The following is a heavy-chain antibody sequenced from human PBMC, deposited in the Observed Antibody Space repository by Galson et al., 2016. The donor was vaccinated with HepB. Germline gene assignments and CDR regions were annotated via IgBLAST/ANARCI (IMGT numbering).Heavy chain of an antibody. Sequence: SLRLSCAASGFTFSGSSIHWVRQASGKGLEWVGHIRSKANSFATALIARVKVRFIISKDDSKNTVYLQMNSLKTEDTDFYFCTSSLKPSCRGKKSHTDYYYYGMDVWGQGTTVIVSS. CDR1: GFTFSGSS. CDR3: TSSLKPSCRGKKSHTDYYYYGMDV. CDR2: IRSKANSFAT. V-gene: IGHV3-73*01. J-gene: IGHJ6*02. D-gene: IGHD2-15*01.